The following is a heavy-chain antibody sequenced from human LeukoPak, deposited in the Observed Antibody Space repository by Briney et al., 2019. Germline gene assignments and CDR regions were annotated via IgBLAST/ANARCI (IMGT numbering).Heavy chain of an antibody. V-gene: IGHV3-21*01. CDR3: ARDAQITIFGVAVHAFDI. CDR2: ISSSSSYI. CDR1: GFTFSSYS. Sequence: GGSLRLSCAASGFTFSSYSMNWVRQAPGKGLEWVSSISSSSSYIYYADSVKGRFTISRDNAKNSLYLQMNSLRAEDTAVYYCARDAQITIFGVAVHAFDIWGQGTMVTVSS. D-gene: IGHD3-3*01. J-gene: IGHJ3*02.